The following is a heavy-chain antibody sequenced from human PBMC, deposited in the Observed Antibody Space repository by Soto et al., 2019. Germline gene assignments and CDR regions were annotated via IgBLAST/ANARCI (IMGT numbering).Heavy chain of an antibody. J-gene: IGHJ4*02. CDR1: GFTFSSYA. CDR3: AKDPTGDYGDPLFDY. V-gene: IGHV3-23*01. D-gene: IGHD4-17*01. Sequence: PGGSLRLSCAASGFTFSSYAMSWVRQAPGKGLEWVAAISGSGGSTYYADSVKGRFTISRDNSKNTLYLQMNSLRAEDTAVYYCAKDPTGDYGDPLFDYWGQGSLVTVSS. CDR2: ISGSGGST.